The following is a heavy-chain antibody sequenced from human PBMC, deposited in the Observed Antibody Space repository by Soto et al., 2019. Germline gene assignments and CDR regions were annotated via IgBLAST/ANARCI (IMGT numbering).Heavy chain of an antibody. J-gene: IGHJ5*02. CDR3: ARGRWKDAFWFDP. Sequence: ASVKVSCKASGYTFTSYGISWVRPAPGQGLEWMGWISAYNGNTNYAQKLQGRVTMTTDTSTSTAYMALRMLRSDDTAVDYCARGRWKDAFWFDPWGQGTLVTVS. CDR2: ISAYNGNT. D-gene: IGHD1-1*01. CDR1: GYTFTSYG. V-gene: IGHV1-18*01.